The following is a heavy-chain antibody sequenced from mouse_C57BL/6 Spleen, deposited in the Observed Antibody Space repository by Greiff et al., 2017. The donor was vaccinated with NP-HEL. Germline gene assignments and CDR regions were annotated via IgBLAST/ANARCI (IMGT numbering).Heavy chain of an antibody. CDR1: GSTFPAYD. J-gene: IGHJ4*01. D-gene: IGHD2-12*01. V-gene: IGHV1-15*01. CDR3: TRDSNDDAMDY. Sequence: LHPSVSALFLPLASVTLSCPSSGSTFPAYDMHCVKPTPVHGLEWIGAIDPETGGTAYNQKFKGKAILTADKSSSTAYMELRSLTSEDSAVYYCTRDSNDDAMDYWGQGTSVTVSS. CDR2: IDPETGGT.